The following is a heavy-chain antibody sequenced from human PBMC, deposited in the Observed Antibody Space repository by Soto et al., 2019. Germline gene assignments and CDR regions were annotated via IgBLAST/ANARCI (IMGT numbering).Heavy chain of an antibody. CDR2: INPNSGVT. Sequence: GASVKVSCKASGYTFTGYFMHWVRQAPGQGLEWMGYINPNSGVTKYAQKFQGRVTLTRGTSINTAYMEMTMLTSDDTAVYYCARGGGTILAPLPWGQGTLVTVSS. V-gene: IGHV1-2*02. CDR1: GYTFTGYF. CDR3: ARGGGTILAPLP. J-gene: IGHJ5*02. D-gene: IGHD3-3*01.